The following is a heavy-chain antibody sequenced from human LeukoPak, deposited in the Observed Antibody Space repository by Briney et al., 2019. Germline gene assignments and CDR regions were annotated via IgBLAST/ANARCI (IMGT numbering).Heavy chain of an antibody. CDR2: IYSSGNT. Sequence: SETLSLTCTVSGASISNYYWTWIRQPAGDGLELVGRIYSSGNTNYNPSLKSRVTMSLDTSKNQFSLRLSSVTAADTAVYYCARARGGGGSYGHFDYWGQGTLVTVSS. J-gene: IGHJ4*02. V-gene: IGHV4-4*07. D-gene: IGHD2-21*02. CDR3: ARARGGGGSYGHFDY. CDR1: GASISNYY.